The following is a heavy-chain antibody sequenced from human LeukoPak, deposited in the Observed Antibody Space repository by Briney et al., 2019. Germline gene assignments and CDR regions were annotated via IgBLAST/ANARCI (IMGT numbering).Heavy chain of an antibody. D-gene: IGHD5-18*01. J-gene: IGHJ4*02. V-gene: IGHV3-23*01. CDR2: ISGSGGST. Sequence: PGGSLRLSCAASGFTFSSYWMHWVRQAPGKGLEWVSAISGSGGSTYYADSVKGRFTISRDNSKNTLYLQMTSLRAEDTAVYYCAKDQPRYSYIDYWGQGTLVTVSS. CDR1: GFTFSSYW. CDR3: AKDQPRYSYIDY.